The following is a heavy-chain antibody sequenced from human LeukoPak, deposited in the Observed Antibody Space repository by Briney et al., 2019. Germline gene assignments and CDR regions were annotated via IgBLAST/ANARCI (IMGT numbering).Heavy chain of an antibody. D-gene: IGHD3-9*01. CDR3: ARATINYDILTGYFQH. CDR2: IIPILGIA. CDR1: GGTFSSYA. V-gene: IGHV1-69*04. Sequence: ASVKVSCKASGGTFSSYAISWVRQAPGQGLEWMGRIIPILGIANYAQKFQGRVTITADKSTSTAYMELSSLRSEDTAVYYCARATINYDILTGYFQHWGQGTLVTVSS. J-gene: IGHJ1*01.